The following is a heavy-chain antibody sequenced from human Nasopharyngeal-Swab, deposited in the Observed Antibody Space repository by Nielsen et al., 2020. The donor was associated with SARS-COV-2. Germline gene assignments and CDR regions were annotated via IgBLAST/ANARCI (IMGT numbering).Heavy chain of an antibody. V-gene: IGHV3-7*01. CDR3: ARVAGSSWFFDY. D-gene: IGHD6-13*01. J-gene: IGHJ4*02. CDR2: MKQDGSEK. CDR1: GFTFSSYW. Sequence: GESLKISCAASGFTFSSYWMSWVRQAPGKGLEWVANMKQDGSEKYYVDSVKGRFTISRDNAKNSLYLQMNSLGAEDTAVYYCARVAGSSWFFDYWGQGTLVTVSS.